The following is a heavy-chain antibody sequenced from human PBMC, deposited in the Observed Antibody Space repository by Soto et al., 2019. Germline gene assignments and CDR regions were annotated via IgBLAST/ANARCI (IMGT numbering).Heavy chain of an antibody. J-gene: IGHJ5*02. CDR1: GFTFSSYS. CDR3: ARDKYYYGSGSYSP. D-gene: IGHD3-10*01. CDR2: ISSSSSYI. Sequence: EVQLVESGGGLVKPGGSLRLSCAASGFTFSSYSMNWVRQAPGKGLEWVSSISSSSSYIYYADSVKGRFTISRDNAKKSLYLQMNSLGAEETAVYYWARDKYYYGSGSYSPWGLGSLVTVSS. V-gene: IGHV3-21*01.